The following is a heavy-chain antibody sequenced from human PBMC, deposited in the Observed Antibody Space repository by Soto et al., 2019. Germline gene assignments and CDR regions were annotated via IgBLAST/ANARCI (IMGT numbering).Heavy chain of an antibody. CDR1: GLTFSNYA. CDR3: XXXXXXXXXTXXXXSAKDY. CDR2: ISYDGTNR. Sequence: QVHLVESGGGVVQPGRSLRLSCAASGLTFSNYAMHWVRQXPGKGXEXXAFISYDGTNRCYQDSVKGRFTISRDNSTXXXXXXXXXXXXXXXXXXXXXXXXXXXXXTXXXXSAKDYWGQGTLVTVSS. V-gene: IGHV3-30-3*01. J-gene: IGHJ4*02.